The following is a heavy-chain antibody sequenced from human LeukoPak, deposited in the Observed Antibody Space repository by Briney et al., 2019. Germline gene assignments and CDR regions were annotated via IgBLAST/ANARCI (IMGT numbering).Heavy chain of an antibody. D-gene: IGHD4-17*01. CDR3: ARADTTGGYYFDY. J-gene: IGHJ4*02. Sequence: GGSLRLSCAASGFTFTNHGFHWVRQAPGKGLEWVSSISSSSSYIYFADSLKGRFTISRDNAKNSLYLQMNSLRAEDTAVYYCARADTTGGYYFDYWGQGTLVTVSS. CDR2: ISSSSSYI. V-gene: IGHV3-21*01. CDR1: GFTFTNHG.